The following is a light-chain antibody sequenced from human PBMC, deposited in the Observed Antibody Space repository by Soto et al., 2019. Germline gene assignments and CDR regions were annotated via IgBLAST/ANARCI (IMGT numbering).Light chain of an antibody. Sequence: LTQPASVSGSPGQSITISCTGTSSDVGSYNLVSWYQQHPGKAPKPMIYEVSKRPSGVSNRFSGSKSGNTASLTISGLQAEDEADYYCCSYAGSSTPYVFGTGTKSPS. CDR2: EVS. V-gene: IGLV2-23*02. CDR3: CSYAGSSTPYV. CDR1: SSDVGSYNL. J-gene: IGLJ1*01.